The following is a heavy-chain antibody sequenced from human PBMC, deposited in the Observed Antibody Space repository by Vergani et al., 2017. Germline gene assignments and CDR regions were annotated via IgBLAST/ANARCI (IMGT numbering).Heavy chain of an antibody. CDR1: GGSISSSSYY. CDR3: GRQGGGGGCSGYDCPIDY. V-gene: IGHV4-39*01. Sequence: QLQLQESGPGLVKPSETLSLTCTVSGGSISSSSYYWGWIRQPPGKGLEWIGSIHYSGSTYYNPSLKSRVTISVDTSKNQFSLKLSSVTAADTAVYYCGRQGGGGGCSGYDCPIDYWGQGTLVTVSS. CDR2: IHYSGST. D-gene: IGHD5-12*01. J-gene: IGHJ4*02.